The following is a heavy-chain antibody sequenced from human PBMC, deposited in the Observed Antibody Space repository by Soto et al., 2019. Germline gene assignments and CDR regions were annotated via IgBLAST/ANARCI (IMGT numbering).Heavy chain of an antibody. D-gene: IGHD3-10*01. J-gene: IGHJ5*02. CDR3: AQWFTAGGWFDP. CDR1: GFSLSTHGEG. Sequence: QITLKESGPTLVKPTQTLTLTCTFSGFSLSTHGEGVGWIRQPPGKALEWLALIYWNGDKRYSPSLETRLTVXEDXPKTQVVLTMTNMDPVDTATYSCAQWFTAGGWFDPWGQGTLVTVSS. V-gene: IGHV2-5*01. CDR2: IYWNGDK.